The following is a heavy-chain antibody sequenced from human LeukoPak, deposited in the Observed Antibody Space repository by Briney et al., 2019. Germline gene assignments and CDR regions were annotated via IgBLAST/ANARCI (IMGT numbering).Heavy chain of an antibody. J-gene: IGHJ4*02. CDR1: GYTFTDYY. V-gene: IGHV1-2*02. Sequence: ASVKVSYKASGYTFTDYYMHWVRQAPGQGFEWMGWINPNDGDTNYAQKFQGRVTMTRDTSISTAHMEVSRLRSDDTAVYYCARANFLYCSSTTCLFDYWGQGTLVTVSS. CDR3: ARANFLYCSSTTCLFDY. CDR2: INPNDGDT. D-gene: IGHD2-2*01.